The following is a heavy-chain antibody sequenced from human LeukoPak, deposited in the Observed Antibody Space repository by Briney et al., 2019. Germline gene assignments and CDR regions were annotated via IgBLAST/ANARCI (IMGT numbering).Heavy chain of an antibody. V-gene: IGHV1-18*01. D-gene: IGHD6-19*01. CDR2: ISAYNGDT. Sequence: ASVKVSCKASGYTFTNSGISWVRQAPGQGGEGMGWISAYNGDTNYAQNLQGRVTMTTDTPTGTAHMELRSLRSDDTAVYYCARGTVSGGSPFDYWGQGTLATVSS. J-gene: IGHJ4*02. CDR3: ARGTVSGGSPFDY. CDR1: GYTFTNSG.